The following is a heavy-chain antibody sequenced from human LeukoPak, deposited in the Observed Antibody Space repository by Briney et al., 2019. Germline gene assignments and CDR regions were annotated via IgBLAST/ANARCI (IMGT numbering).Heavy chain of an antibody. D-gene: IGHD3-10*01. CDR3: ARAVLLWFGELFDWFDP. CDR2: INPNSGGT. Sequence: ASVKVSCKASGYTFTGYYTHWVRQAPGQGLEWMGWINPNSGGTNYAQKFQGRVTMTRDTSISTAYMELSRLRSDDTAVYYCARAVLLWFGELFDWFDPWGQGTLVTVSS. J-gene: IGHJ5*02. V-gene: IGHV1-2*02. CDR1: GYTFTGYY.